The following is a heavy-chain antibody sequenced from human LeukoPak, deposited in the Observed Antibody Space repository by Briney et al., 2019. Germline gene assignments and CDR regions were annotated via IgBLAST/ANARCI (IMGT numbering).Heavy chain of an antibody. V-gene: IGHV4-59*08. CDR3: ARQAWLLDS. Sequence: PSETLSLTCTVSGGSISSYYWSWIRQPPEKGLEWIGFIYYRGSTNYNPSLKSRVTISVDTSKNQFSLKLSSVTAADTAVYFCARQAWLLDSWGQGALVTVSS. CDR1: GGSISSYY. D-gene: IGHD5-12*01. J-gene: IGHJ5*01. CDR2: IYYRGST.